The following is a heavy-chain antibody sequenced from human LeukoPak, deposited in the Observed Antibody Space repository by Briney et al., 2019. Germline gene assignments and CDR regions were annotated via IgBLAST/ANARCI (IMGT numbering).Heavy chain of an antibody. CDR3: AKDMAAAGGRYYYYGMDV. V-gene: IGHV3-48*02. J-gene: IGHJ6*02. D-gene: IGHD6-13*01. CDR1: GFIFSNFR. CDR2: ITKTSTSM. Sequence: AGGSLRLSCVASGFIFSNFRMDWVRQAPGKGLEWISYITKTSTSMYYADSVKGRFTISRDSGKNSLFLQMNSLRDADTAVYYCAKDMAAAGGRYYYYGMDVWGQRTTVTVSS.